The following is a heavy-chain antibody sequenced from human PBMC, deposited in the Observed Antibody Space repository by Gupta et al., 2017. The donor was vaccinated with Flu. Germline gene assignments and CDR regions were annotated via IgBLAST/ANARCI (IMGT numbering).Heavy chain of an antibody. Sequence: EVQVVESGGGLVQPGGSLRLSRAASGFTFSDYDVSWVRQAPGKALEWVSFISSSGVPYYTDSVKGRFTISRDNAKNSVYLQMDSLRAEDTAFYYCARGHWDSWGQGTLVTVSS. CDR1: GFTFSDYD. CDR3: ARGHWDS. J-gene: IGHJ4*02. CDR2: ISSSGVP. V-gene: IGHV3-48*03.